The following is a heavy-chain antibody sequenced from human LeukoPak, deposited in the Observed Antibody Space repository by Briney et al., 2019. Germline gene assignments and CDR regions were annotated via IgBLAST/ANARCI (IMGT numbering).Heavy chain of an antibody. CDR3: ARDRYCSGGSCHYYGMDV. J-gene: IGHJ6*02. V-gene: IGHV3-11*01. D-gene: IGHD2-15*01. CDR2: ISSSGSTI. CDR1: GFTFSDYY. Sequence: PGGSLRLSCAASGFTFSDYYMSWIRQAPGKGLEWVSYISSSGSTIYYADSVKGRFTISRDNAKNSLYLQMNSLRAEDTAVYYRARDRYCSGGSCHYYGMDVWGQGTTVTVSS.